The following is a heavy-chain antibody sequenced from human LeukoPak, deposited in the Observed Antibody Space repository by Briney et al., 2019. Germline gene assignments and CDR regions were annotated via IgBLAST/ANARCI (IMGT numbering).Heavy chain of an antibody. J-gene: IGHJ4*02. CDR3: ARMVTAIAEDYFDY. V-gene: IGHV4-61*01. Sequence: SETLSLTCTVSGGSISSSSYYWNWIRQPPGKGLEWIGYIYYTGSTNYNPSLKSRVTISVDTSKNQFSLRLSSVTAADTAVYFCARMVTAIAEDYFDYWGQGTLVTVSS. CDR2: IYYTGST. CDR1: GGSISSSSYY. D-gene: IGHD2-21*02.